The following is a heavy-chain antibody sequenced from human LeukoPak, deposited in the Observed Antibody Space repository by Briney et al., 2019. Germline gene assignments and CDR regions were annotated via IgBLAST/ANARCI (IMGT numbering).Heavy chain of an antibody. CDR2: IYHSGNT. V-gene: IGHV4-4*02. CDR1: GGSISSSNW. CDR3: ARGPPYSSSWYLRFDP. Sequence: PSETLSLTCAVSGGSISSSNWWSWVRQPPGKGLEWIGEIYHSGNTNYNPSLKSRVTILEDKSKNQFSLKLSSVTAADTAVYYCARGPPYSSSWYLRFDPWGQGTLVTVSS. D-gene: IGHD6-13*01. J-gene: IGHJ5*02.